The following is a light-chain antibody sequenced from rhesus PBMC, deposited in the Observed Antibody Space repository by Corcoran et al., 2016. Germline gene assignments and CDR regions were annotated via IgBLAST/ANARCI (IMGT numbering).Light chain of an antibody. CDR2: DAS. CDR3: QQSNDWT. V-gene: IGKV3-35*01. J-gene: IGKJ1*01. Sequence: EIVLTQSPGTLSLSPGGRATPSCRASQRVTTSLAWYQQKPGQAPRLLIYDASTRATGIPDRFSGSWSGTDFTLPISSLWPEDVGLYYCQQSNDWTFGQGTKVEIK. CDR1: QRVTTS.